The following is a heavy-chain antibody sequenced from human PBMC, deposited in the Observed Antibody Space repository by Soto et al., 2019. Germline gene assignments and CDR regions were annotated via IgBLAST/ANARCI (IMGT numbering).Heavy chain of an antibody. V-gene: IGHV1-24*01. CDR1: GYTLTELS. J-gene: IGHJ6*02. CDR2: FDPEDGET. CDR3: ATGSYCSGGSCYPPLHYYYYGMDV. Sequence: QVPLVQSGAEVKKPGASVKVSCKVSGYTLTELSMHWVRQAPGKGLEWMGGFDPEDGETIYAQKFQGRVTMTEDTSTDTAYMELSSLRSEDTAVYYCATGSYCSGGSCYPPLHYYYYGMDVWGQGTTVTVSS. D-gene: IGHD2-15*01.